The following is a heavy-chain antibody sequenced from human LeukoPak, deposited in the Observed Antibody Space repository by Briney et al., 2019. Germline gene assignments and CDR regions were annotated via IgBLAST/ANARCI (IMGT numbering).Heavy chain of an antibody. D-gene: IGHD6-13*01. Sequence: PSETLSLTYAVPGYSISSGYYWGWIRQLPGKGLEWIGSIYHSGSTYYNPSLKSRVTISVDTSKNQFSLKLSSVTAADTAVYYCARDRRAAAGTGEAFDYWGQGTLVTVSS. CDR1: GYSISSGYY. CDR3: ARDRRAAAGTGEAFDY. V-gene: IGHV4-38-2*02. CDR2: IYHSGST. J-gene: IGHJ4*02.